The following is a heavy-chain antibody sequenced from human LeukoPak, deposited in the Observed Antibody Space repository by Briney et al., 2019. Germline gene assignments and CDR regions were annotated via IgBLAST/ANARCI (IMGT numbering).Heavy chain of an antibody. CDR1: GYTFTGYY. Sequence: ASVKVSCKASGYTFTGYYMHWVRQAPGQGLEWMGWINPNSGGTNYAQKFQGRVTMTRDTSISTAYMELSRLRSDDTAVYYCARDRRITMVRGVIRGLDYWGQGTLVTVSS. CDR3: ARDRRITMVRGVIRGLDY. CDR2: INPNSGGT. V-gene: IGHV1-2*02. D-gene: IGHD3-10*01. J-gene: IGHJ4*02.